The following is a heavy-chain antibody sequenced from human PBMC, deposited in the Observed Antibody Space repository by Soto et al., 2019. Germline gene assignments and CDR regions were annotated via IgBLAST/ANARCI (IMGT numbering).Heavy chain of an antibody. CDR3: ARHNLVWYFEL. J-gene: IGHJ2*01. Sequence: QLQLQESGPGLVKPSETLSLTCTVSGGSISSSTYYWGWIRQPPGKGLEWIGGIYYSGNTYYNPSLKSRVTISVDTSGNNFSLKLSSLTAADTAVYFCARHNLVWYFELWGRGTLVTVSS. CDR2: IYYSGNT. V-gene: IGHV4-39*01. CDR1: GGSISSSTYY.